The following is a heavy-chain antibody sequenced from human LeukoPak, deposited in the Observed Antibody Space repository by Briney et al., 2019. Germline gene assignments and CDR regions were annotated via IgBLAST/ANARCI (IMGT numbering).Heavy chain of an antibody. D-gene: IGHD3-10*01. CDR1: GYTFTTYA. J-gene: IGHJ4*02. Sequence: GGSVKLSCEASGYTFTTYALSWVRQAPGKGLEGVLDITAQGGDTNYADSVKGRFTISRDNSKNTLYLQMNSLRAEDTAVYYCAKDGNYYGSGTPRDWGQGTLVTVSS. V-gene: IGHV3-23*01. CDR3: AKDGNYYGSGTPRD. CDR2: ITAQGGDT.